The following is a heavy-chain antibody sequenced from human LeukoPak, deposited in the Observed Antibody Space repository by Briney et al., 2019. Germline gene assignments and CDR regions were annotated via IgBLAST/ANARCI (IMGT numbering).Heavy chain of an antibody. CDR2: IHHGGTS. D-gene: IGHD4-17*01. Sequence: SETLSFTCAVSSGFISSGGYSWSCIRQPPGKGLEWVGYIHHGGTSCSSPSLKSRVTISVDRSNNQFSLSLSSMTAADTAVYYCTTYHDYGDNRVDYWGQGILVTVSS. V-gene: IGHV4-30-2*01. J-gene: IGHJ4*02. CDR3: TTYHDYGDNRVDY. CDR1: SGFISSGGYS.